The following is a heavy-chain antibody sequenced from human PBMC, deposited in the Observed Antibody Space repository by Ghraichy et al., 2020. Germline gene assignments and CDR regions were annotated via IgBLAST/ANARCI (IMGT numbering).Heavy chain of an antibody. CDR1: GFTFSSYS. D-gene: IGHD3-10*01. J-gene: IGHJ6*02. CDR2: ISSSSSYI. Sequence: GGSLRLSCAASGFTFSSYSMNWVRQAPGKGLEWVSSISSSSSYIYYADSVKGRFTISRDNAKNSLYLQMNSLRAEDTAVYYCARAYDFGEGWYYYYGMDVWGQGTTVTVSS. CDR3: ARAYDFGEGWYYYYGMDV. V-gene: IGHV3-21*01.